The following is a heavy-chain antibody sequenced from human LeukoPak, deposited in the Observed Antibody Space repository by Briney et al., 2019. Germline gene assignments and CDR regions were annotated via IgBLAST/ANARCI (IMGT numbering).Heavy chain of an antibody. D-gene: IGHD2-21*02. J-gene: IGHJ4*02. Sequence: SETLSLTCAVSGGSISSGGYSWSWIRQPPGKGLEWIGYIYHSGSTNYNPSLKSRVTISVDTSKNQFSLKLSSVTAADTAVYYCASRAYCGGDCSGVFDYWGQGTLVTVSS. CDR2: IYHSGST. CDR3: ASRAYCGGDCSGVFDY. V-gene: IGHV4-30-2*01. CDR1: GGSISSGGYS.